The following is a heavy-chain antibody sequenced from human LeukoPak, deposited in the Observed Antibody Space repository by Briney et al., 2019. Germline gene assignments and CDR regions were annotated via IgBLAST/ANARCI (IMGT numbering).Heavy chain of an antibody. J-gene: IGHJ3*02. Sequence: SETLSLTCTVSAGSISSSTYYWGWLRQPPGTGLDWFGSISYSGSTYYNPSLKSRVTISVDTSKNQFSLKLSSVTAADTAVYYCARRTTGTHADAFDIWGQGTVVTVSS. V-gene: IGHV4-39*01. CDR3: ARRTTGTHADAFDI. CDR1: AGSISSSTYY. D-gene: IGHD1-1*01. CDR2: ISYSGST.